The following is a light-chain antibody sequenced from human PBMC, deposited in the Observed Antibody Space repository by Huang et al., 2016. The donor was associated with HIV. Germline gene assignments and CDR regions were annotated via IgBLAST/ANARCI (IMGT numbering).Light chain of an antibody. Sequence: EIMLTQSPITLSVSPGERAVLSCRASQHIGTDIAWYQQRPGQAPRLLIYDSFTRAIGVPSRFSGSGSGADFTLSISGLQSEDFAVYYCQQYDDWPRTFGQGTKLEI. CDR3: QQYDDWPRT. J-gene: IGKJ1*01. CDR1: QHIGTD. CDR2: DSF. V-gene: IGKV3-15*01.